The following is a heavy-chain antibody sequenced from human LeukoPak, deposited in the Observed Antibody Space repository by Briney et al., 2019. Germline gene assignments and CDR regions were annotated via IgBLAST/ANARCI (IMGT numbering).Heavy chain of an antibody. J-gene: IGHJ4*02. V-gene: IGHV3-23*01. CDR3: ANRGKYYFDY. D-gene: IGHD1-26*01. CDR1: GFTFSSYA. CDR2: IGSSGATS. Sequence: GGSLRLSCAASGFTFSSYAMGWVRQAPGKGPEWVSTIGSSGATSYYADSVKGRFTISRDNSKNTLPLQMNSLRAEDTAVYYCANRGKYYFDYWGQGSLVTVSS.